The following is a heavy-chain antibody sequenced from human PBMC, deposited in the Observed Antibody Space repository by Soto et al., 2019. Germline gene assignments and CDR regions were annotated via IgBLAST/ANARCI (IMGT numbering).Heavy chain of an antibody. V-gene: IGHV3-23*01. J-gene: IGHJ3*01. D-gene: IGHD1-26*01. CDR3: ANYRFAGSNPAGAFEL. Sequence: EVQLLESGGGLVHPGGSLRLSCADSGFTFSTYPMTWIRQAPGKGLEWVSMISATGSNTYYADTAKGRFTISRDNSKNTLYLQMNGLRLEDTAIYYCANYRFAGSNPAGAFELWGQGTMVSVSS. CDR1: GFTFSTYP. CDR2: ISATGSNT.